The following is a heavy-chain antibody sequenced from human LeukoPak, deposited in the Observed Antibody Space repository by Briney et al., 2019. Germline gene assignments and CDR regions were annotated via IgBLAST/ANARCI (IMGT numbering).Heavy chain of an antibody. CDR3: ASPSGHYDFWSGYYTHYYGMDV. CDR2: INHNGNVN. D-gene: IGHD3-3*01. Sequence: GGSLRLSCAASGFTFSSYWMNWARQAPGKGLEWVASINHNGNVNYYVDSVKGRFTISRDNSKNTLYLQMNSLRAEDTAVYYCASPSGHYDFWSGYYTHYYGMDVWGQGTTVTVSS. CDR1: GFTFSSYW. J-gene: IGHJ6*02. V-gene: IGHV3-7*03.